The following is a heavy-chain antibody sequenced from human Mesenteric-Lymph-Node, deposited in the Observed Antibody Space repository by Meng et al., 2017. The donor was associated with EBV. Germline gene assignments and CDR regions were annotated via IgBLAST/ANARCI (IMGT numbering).Heavy chain of an antibody. D-gene: IGHD6-13*01. V-gene: IGHV3-53*01. CDR1: GFTVSSNY. Sequence: EVQLVGSGGDLFLLGGXXGLPCAASGFTVSSNYMNWGRQARGKGLEWVAVINSGGGTSYADSVKGRFTISRENSKNTLHLLMNSLRVEDTAVYYCARESGSESYFDLWGRGTRVTVSS. CDR2: INSGGGT. J-gene: IGHJ2*01. CDR3: ARESGSESYFDL.